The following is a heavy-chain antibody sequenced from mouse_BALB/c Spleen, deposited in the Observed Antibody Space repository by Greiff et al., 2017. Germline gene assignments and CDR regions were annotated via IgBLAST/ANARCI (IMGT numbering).Heavy chain of an antibody. Sequence: EVQGVESGGGLVQPGGSRKLSCAASGFTFSSFGMHWVRQAPEKGLEWVAYISSGSSTIYYADTVKGRFTISRDNPKNTLFLQMTSLRSEDTAMYYCARGSDGYYEAWFAYWGQGTLVTVSA. CDR3: ARGSDGYYEAWFAY. CDR1: GFTFSSFG. V-gene: IGHV5-17*02. D-gene: IGHD2-3*01. J-gene: IGHJ3*01. CDR2: ISSGSSTI.